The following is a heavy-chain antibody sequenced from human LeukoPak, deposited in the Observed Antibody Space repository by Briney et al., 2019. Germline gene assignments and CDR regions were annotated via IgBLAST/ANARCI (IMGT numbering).Heavy chain of an antibody. J-gene: IGHJ4*02. V-gene: IGHV1-2*02. CDR3: ARDIRSYRAVKDY. CDR1: AYTFTGYY. Sequence: ASVKVSCKASAYTFTGYYMHWVRQAPGQGLERMGWINPNSGGTNHAQKFQGRVTMTRDTSISTAYMELSRLRSDDTAVYYCARDIRSYRAVKDYWGQGTLVTVSS. CDR2: INPNSGGT. D-gene: IGHD3-16*01.